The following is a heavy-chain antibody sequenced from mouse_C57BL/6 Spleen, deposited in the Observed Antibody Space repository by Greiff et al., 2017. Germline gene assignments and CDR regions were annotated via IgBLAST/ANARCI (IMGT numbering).Heavy chain of an antibody. J-gene: IGHJ4*01. Sequence: VQGVESGPGLVQPSQSLSITCTVSGFSLTSYGVHWVRQSPGKGLEWLGVIWRGGSTDYNAAFMSRLSITKDNSKSQVFFKMNSLQADDTAIYYCAKIYDGYYGYAMDYWGQGTSVTVSS. D-gene: IGHD2-3*01. V-gene: IGHV2-5*01. CDR2: IWRGGST. CDR1: GFSLTSYG. CDR3: AKIYDGYYGYAMDY.